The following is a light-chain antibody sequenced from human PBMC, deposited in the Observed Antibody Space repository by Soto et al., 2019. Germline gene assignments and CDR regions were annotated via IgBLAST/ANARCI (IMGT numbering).Light chain of an antibody. CDR2: EVS. V-gene: IGLV2-14*01. CDR3: SSYISSSTLVV. J-gene: IGLJ2*01. Sequence: QSALTQPASVSGSPGQSITISCTGTSSDVGGYNYVSWYQHHPGKAPKLMIYEVSNRPSGVSYRFSGSKSGNTASLTISGLQAEDEADYYCSSYISSSTLVVFGGGTKLTVL. CDR1: SSDVGGYNY.